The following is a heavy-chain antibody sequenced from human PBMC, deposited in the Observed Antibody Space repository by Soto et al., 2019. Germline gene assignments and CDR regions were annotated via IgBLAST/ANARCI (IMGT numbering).Heavy chain of an antibody. J-gene: IGHJ6*02. V-gene: IGHV3-48*03. CDR3: ARVGYDFWGGYYGSVYGMDC. Sequence: GTRSVSFALSGFTFSSSEITRVRQGPGKGLKLVSYISSSGSTIYYAESVKGRFTISRDNAKNSLYLEMNSLRAEDTAVYYCARVGYDFWGGYYGSVYGMDCWGQGTTVTASS. D-gene: IGHD3-3*01. CDR1: GFTFSSSE. CDR2: ISSSGSTI.